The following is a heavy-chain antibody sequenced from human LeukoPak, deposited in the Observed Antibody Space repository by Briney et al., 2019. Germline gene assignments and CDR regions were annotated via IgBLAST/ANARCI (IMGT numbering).Heavy chain of an antibody. CDR2: IYYSGST. D-gene: IGHD4-17*01. CDR3: ARRFAVNPRYAFDI. Sequence: SETLSLTCAVSGGSISTYYWTWIRQPPGKGLEWIGYIYYSGSTSYNPSLKSRVTILLDTSKNQFSLKLSSVTAADTAVYYCARRFAVNPRYAFDIWGQGTMVTVSS. J-gene: IGHJ3*02. V-gene: IGHV4-59*08. CDR1: GGSISTYY.